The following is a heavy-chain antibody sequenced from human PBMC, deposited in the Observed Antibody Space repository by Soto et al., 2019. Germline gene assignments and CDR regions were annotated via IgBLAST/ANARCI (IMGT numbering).Heavy chain of an antibody. CDR3: ARNQGYSVYIDWFDP. CDR2: INHSGST. D-gene: IGHD6-13*01. V-gene: IGHV4-34*01. J-gene: IGHJ5*02. Sequence: SETLSLTCAVYGGSFSGYYWSWIRQPPGKGLEWNGEINHSGSTNYNPSLKSRVTISVDTSKNQFSLKLSSVTAADTAVYYCARNQGYSVYIDWFDPWGQGTLVTVSS. CDR1: GGSFSGYY.